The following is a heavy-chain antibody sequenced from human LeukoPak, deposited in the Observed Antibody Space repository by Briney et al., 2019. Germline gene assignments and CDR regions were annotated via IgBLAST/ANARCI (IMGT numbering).Heavy chain of an antibody. CDR1: GFTFSSYA. V-gene: IGHV3-23*01. J-gene: IGHJ4*02. CDR2: ISGSGAGT. CDR3: AKDLDIVTGCYFDF. Sequence: GGSLRLSCAASGFTFSSYAMSWVRQAPGKGLEWVSRISGSGAGTYYADSVKGRFTISRDNSKNRLYLQMNSLRAEDTAVYYCAKDLDIVTGCYFDFWGQGTLVTVSS. D-gene: IGHD3-9*01.